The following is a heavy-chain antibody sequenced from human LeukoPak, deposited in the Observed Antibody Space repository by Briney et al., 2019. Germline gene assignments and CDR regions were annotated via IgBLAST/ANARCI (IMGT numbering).Heavy chain of an antibody. V-gene: IGHV3-66*01. J-gene: IGHJ6*02. CDR2: IYSGGST. D-gene: IGHD3-10*01. Sequence: GGSLRLSCAASGFTVSSNYMSWVRQAPGKGLEWVSVIYSGGSTYYADSVKGRFTISRDNSKNTLYLQMNSLGAEDTAVYYCARDPGRGYYYYYYGMDVWGQGTTVTVSS. CDR3: ARDPGRGYYYYYYGMDV. CDR1: GFTVSSNY.